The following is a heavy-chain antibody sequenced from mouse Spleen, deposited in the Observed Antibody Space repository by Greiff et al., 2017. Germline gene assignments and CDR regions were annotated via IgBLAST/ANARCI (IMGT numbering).Heavy chain of an antibody. J-gene: IGHJ4*01. CDR3: ALNGYAMDY. V-gene: IGHV6-3*01. CDR1: GITFSNYW. CDR2: IRLKSDNYAT. Sequence: EVQLVESGGGLVQPGGSIKLSCVVSGITFSNYWMNWVRQSPEKGLEWVAQIRLKSDNYATHYAESVKGRFTISRDDSKSSVYLQMNNLKAEDTGIYYSALNGYAMDYWGQGTSVTVSS. D-gene: IGHD1-3*01.